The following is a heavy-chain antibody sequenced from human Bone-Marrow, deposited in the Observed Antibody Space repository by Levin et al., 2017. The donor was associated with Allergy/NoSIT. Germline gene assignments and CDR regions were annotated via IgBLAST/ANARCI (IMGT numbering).Heavy chain of an antibody. V-gene: IGHV4-59*01. J-gene: IGHJ4*02. CDR2: IFHTGRT. CDR3: ARARDNYGYLPLDS. CDR1: GGSMSPFY. D-gene: IGHD5-18*01. Sequence: NASETLSLTCSVSGGSMSPFYWTWIRQSPGRGLEFLGYIFHTGRTTYNPSLTGRVSISVDTSRNQFSLTLTSVTAADSALYFCARARDNYGYLPLDSWGQGTLVTVSS.